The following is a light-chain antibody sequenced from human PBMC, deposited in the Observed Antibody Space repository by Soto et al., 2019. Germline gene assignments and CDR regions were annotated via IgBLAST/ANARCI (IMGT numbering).Light chain of an antibody. CDR3: QHYNSYSEA. CDR2: SAS. J-gene: IGKJ1*01. Sequence: DIQMTQSPFSLSASVGDRVTITCRASRSISIFLNWYQQKPGGAPKLLIYSASTLQTGVPSRFSGSGSGTEFTLTISSLQPDDFATYYCQHYNSYSEAFGQGTKVDI. CDR1: RSISIF. V-gene: IGKV1-5*01.